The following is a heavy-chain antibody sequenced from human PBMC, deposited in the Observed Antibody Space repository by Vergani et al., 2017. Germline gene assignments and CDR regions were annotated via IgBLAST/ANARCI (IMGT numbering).Heavy chain of an antibody. D-gene: IGHD6-6*01. V-gene: IGHV1-69*02. CDR1: GGTFSSYT. CDR2: IIPILSIA. CDR3: AVLAAPPDYYYYGMDV. J-gene: IGHJ6*02. Sequence: QVQLVQSGAEVKKPGSSVKVSCKASGGTFSSYTISWVRQAPGQGLEWMGRIIPILSIANYAQKFQGRVTITADKSTSTAYMELSSLRSEDTAVYYCAVLAAPPDYYYYGMDVWGQGTTVTVSS.